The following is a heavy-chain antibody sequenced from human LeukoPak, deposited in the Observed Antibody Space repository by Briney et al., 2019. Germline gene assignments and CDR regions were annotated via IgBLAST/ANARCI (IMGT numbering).Heavy chain of an antibody. V-gene: IGHV3-74*01. J-gene: IGHJ4*02. CDR3: ARGGGHSYGPFDY. CDR2: INSDGSST. D-gene: IGHD5-18*01. Sequence: PGGSLRLSCSASGFTFSSYWMHWVRQAPGKGLVWVSRINSDGSSTSYADSVKGRFTISRDNAKNTLYLQMNSLRAEDTAVYYCARGGGHSYGPFDYWGQGTLVTVS. CDR1: GFTFSSYW.